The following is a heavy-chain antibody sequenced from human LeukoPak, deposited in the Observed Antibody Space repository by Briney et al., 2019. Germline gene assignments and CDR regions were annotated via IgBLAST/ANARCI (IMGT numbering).Heavy chain of an antibody. V-gene: IGHV3-15*01. J-gene: IGHJ1*01. CDR3: TARYCRSTSCYGEYFQR. CDR1: GFTFSNAW. Sequence: GGSLRLSCAASGFTFSNAWMSWVRQAPGKGLEWVARIKSKTDGGTTDYAAPVKGRFTISRDDSKNTLYLQMNSLKTEDTAVYYCTARYCRSTSCYGEYFQRWGQGTLVTVSS. D-gene: IGHD2-2*01. CDR2: IKSKTDGGTT.